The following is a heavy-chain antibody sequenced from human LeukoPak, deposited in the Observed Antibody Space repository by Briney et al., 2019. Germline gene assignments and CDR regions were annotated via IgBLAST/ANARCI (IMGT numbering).Heavy chain of an antibody. CDR2: IYYSGSP. CDR3: TRDRRAAGSIFDY. V-gene: IGHV4-59*01. D-gene: IGHD6-13*01. J-gene: IGHJ4*02. CDR1: GDSISSYY. Sequence: SETLSLTCSVSGDSISSYYWSWIRQPPGKGLEWIGNIYYSGSPNYNPSPKSRVTISLDTSENQFSLRLSSVTAADTAVYYCTRDRRAAGSIFDYWGQGTLVTVSS.